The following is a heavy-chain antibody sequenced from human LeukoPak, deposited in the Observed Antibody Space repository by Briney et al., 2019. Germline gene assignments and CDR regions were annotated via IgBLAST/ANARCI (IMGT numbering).Heavy chain of an antibody. Sequence: PSETLSLTCTVSGGSISSSSYYWGWIRQPPGKGLEWIGSIYYSGSTYYNPSLKSRVTISVDTSKNQFSLKLSSVTAADTAVYYCARDGFTMIVVVIDRRGAFDIWGQGTMVTVSS. CDR3: ARDGFTMIVVVIDRRGAFDI. J-gene: IGHJ3*02. CDR1: GGSISSSSYY. V-gene: IGHV4-39*07. D-gene: IGHD3-22*01. CDR2: IYYSGST.